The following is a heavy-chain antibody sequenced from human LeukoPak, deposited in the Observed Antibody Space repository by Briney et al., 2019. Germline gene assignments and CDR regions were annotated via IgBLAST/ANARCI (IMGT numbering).Heavy chain of an antibody. CDR3: ARHGLSIAAPGRWFDP. D-gene: IGHD6-6*01. J-gene: IGHJ5*02. V-gene: IGHV4-34*01. CDR1: GGSFSGYY. Sequence: NASETLSLTCAVYGGSFSGYYWSWIRQPPGKGLEWIGEINHSGSTNYNPSLKSRVTISVDTSKNQFSLKLSSVTAADTAVYYCARHGLSIAAPGRWFDPWGQGTLVTVSS. CDR2: INHSGST.